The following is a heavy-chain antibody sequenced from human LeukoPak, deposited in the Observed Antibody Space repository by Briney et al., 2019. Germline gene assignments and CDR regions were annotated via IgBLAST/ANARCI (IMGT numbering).Heavy chain of an antibody. D-gene: IGHD3-22*01. CDR3: VRRVGSGYYYFDY. CDR1: GFTFSSYG. V-gene: IGHV3-74*01. Sequence: PGRSLRLSCAASGFTFSSYGMHWVRQAPGRGLVWVSFINGDGSTTTYADSVKGRFTISRDNAKNTLYLQMNNLRAEDTAVYYCVRRVGSGYYYFDYWGQGTLVTVSS. CDR2: INGDGSTT. J-gene: IGHJ4*02.